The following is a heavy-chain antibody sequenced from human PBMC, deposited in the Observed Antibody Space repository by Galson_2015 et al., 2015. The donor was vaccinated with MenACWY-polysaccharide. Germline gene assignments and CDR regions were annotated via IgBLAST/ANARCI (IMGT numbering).Heavy chain of an antibody. Sequence: SLRLSCEASGFNFRGSGMHWVRQAPGKGLEWVALIQYDGSIKVYADSVKGRFTISRDNSKNTLFLEMNSLRAEDTAVYFCAREGSRIVFHAFDIWGQGTMVTVSS. D-gene: IGHD6-13*01. CDR2: IQYDGSIK. V-gene: IGHV3-33*05. J-gene: IGHJ3*02. CDR1: GFNFRGSG. CDR3: AREGSRIVFHAFDI.